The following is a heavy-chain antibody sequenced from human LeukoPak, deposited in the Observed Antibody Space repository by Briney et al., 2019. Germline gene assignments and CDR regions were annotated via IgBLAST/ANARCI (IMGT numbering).Heavy chain of an antibody. J-gene: IGHJ6*02. CDR3: ARDNWNYGSSMDV. Sequence: PSETLSLTCTVSGVPIRSYYWSWLRQPPGKGLEWVGYIYYSGSTNYNPSLKSRVTISVDTSKNQFSLKLSSVTAADTAVYYCARDNWNYGSSMDVWGQGTTVTVSS. D-gene: IGHD1-7*01. V-gene: IGHV4-59*01. CDR1: GVPIRSYY. CDR2: IYYSGST.